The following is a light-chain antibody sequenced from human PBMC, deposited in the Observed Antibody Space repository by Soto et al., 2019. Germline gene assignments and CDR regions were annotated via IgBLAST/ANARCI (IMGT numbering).Light chain of an antibody. V-gene: IGKV3-11*01. CDR3: QQGSNWPRT. J-gene: IGKJ5*01. CDR1: QSVSSY. Sequence: EIVLTQSPGTLSLSPGERSTLSCRASQSVSSYLAWYQQKPGQAPRLLIYDASKRAAGIPARFSGSGSGTDFTLTISSLEPEDFAVYYCQQGSNWPRTFGQGTRLEIK. CDR2: DAS.